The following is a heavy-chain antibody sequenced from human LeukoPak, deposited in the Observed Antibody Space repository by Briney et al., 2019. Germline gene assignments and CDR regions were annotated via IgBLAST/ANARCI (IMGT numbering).Heavy chain of an antibody. Sequence: ASVKVSCRASGYTFTSYGISWVRQAPGQGLEWMGWISAYNGNTNYAQKLQGRVTMTTDTSTSTAYMELRSLRSDDTAVHYCARTRSAWIQLWLQFDAFDIWGQGTMVTVSS. V-gene: IGHV1-18*01. D-gene: IGHD5-18*01. CDR1: GYTFTSYG. CDR2: ISAYNGNT. J-gene: IGHJ3*02. CDR3: ARTRSAWIQLWLQFDAFDI.